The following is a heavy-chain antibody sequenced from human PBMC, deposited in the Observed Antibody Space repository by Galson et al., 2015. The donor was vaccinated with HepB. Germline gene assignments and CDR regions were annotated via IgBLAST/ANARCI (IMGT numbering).Heavy chain of an antibody. CDR2: IYYSGST. J-gene: IGHJ4*02. CDR3: ARHSGPKQTYYDILTGYYTHQREGY. D-gene: IGHD3-9*01. Sequence: ETLSLTCTVSGGSISSSSYYWGWIRQPPGKGLEWIESIYYSGSTYYNPSLQSRVTISVDTSKNQFSLKLSSVTAADTAVYYCARHSGPKQTYYDILTGYYTHQREGYWGQGTLVTVSS. V-gene: IGHV4-39*01. CDR1: GGSISSSSYY.